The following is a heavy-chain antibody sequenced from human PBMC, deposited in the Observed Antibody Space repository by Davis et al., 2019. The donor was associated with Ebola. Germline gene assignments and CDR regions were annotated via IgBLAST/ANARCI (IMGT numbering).Heavy chain of an antibody. CDR1: GFTFSSYA. CDR2: ISYDGSNK. CDR3: AKGLGYCSGGSCFLYYYYGMDV. D-gene: IGHD2-15*01. Sequence: GESLKISCAASGFTFSSYAMHWVRQAPGKGLEWVAVISYDGSNKYYADSVKGRFTISRDNSKNTLYLQMNSLRAEDTAVYYCAKGLGYCSGGSCFLYYYYGMDVWGQGTTVTVSS. J-gene: IGHJ6*02. V-gene: IGHV3-30-3*01.